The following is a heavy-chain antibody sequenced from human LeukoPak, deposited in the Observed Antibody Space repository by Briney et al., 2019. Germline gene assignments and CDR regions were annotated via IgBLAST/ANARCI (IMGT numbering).Heavy chain of an antibody. CDR3: ARGLVPGFLDY. CDR1: GFTFSSSW. J-gene: IGHJ4*02. Sequence: GGSLRLSCAASGFTFSSSWMYWVRQAPGRGLVWVSRINSDESITTYADSVKGRFTISRDNAKNTLYLQMNSLRAEDTAVYYCARGLVPGFLDYWGQGTPVTVSS. V-gene: IGHV3-74*01. D-gene: IGHD4-11*01. CDR2: INSDESIT.